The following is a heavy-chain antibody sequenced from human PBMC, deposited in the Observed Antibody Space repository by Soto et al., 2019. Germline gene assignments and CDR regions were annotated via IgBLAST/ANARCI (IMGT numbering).Heavy chain of an antibody. CDR3: AKDLDYYYYYMDV. CDR1: GFTFSSYA. V-gene: IGHV3-23*01. J-gene: IGHJ6*03. Sequence: GGSLRLSCAASGFTFSSYAMSWVRQAPGKGLEWVSAISGSGGSTYYADSEKGRFTISRDNSKNTLYLQMNSLRAEDTAVYYCAKDLDYYYYYMDVWGQGTTVTVSS. CDR2: ISGSGGST.